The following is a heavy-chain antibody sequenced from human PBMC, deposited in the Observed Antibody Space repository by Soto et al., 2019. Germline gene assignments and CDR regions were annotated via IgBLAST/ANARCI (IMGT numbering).Heavy chain of an antibody. CDR1: GFTFSSYG. CDR2: ISYDGSNK. D-gene: IGHD3-3*01. CDR3: AKVRPDYDFWSYYYYMDV. V-gene: IGHV3-30*18. Sequence: GGSLRLSCAASGFTFSSYGMHWVRQAPGKGLEWVAVISYDGSNKYYADSVKGRFTISRDNSKNTLYLQMNSLRAEDTAVYYWAKVRPDYDFWSYYYYMDVWGKGTTVTVSS. J-gene: IGHJ6*03.